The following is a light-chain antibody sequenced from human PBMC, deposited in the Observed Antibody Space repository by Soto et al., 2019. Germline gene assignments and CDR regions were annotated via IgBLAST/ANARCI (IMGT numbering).Light chain of an antibody. CDR2: GAS. Sequence: EIVLTQSPGTLSLSPGERATLSCRASQSVSSSSLAWYQQKPGQTPRLLIFGASSRATGIPDRFSGSGSGTDFTLTISRLETEDFAVYYCQQYVTSPLTFGGGTKVESK. J-gene: IGKJ4*01. CDR3: QQYVTSPLT. V-gene: IGKV3-20*01. CDR1: QSVSSSS.